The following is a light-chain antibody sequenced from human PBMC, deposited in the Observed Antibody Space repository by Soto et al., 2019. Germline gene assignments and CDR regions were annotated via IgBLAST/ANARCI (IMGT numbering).Light chain of an antibody. Sequence: DIQMTQSPSTLSASVGDRVTITCRASQRISNWLAWYQQKPGKAPKLLIYDVSNLERGVPPRFSGSTSGAESTLTITGLQPDDLGTYYCQHTTDFTFGQGTKVDIK. J-gene: IGKJ2*01. V-gene: IGKV1-5*01. CDR2: DVS. CDR1: QRISNW. CDR3: QHTTDFT.